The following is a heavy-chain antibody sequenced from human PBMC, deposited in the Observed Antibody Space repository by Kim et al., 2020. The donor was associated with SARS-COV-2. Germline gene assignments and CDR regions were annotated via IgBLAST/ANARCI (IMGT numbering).Heavy chain of an antibody. CDR1: GGTFSSYA. V-gene: IGHV1-69*13. CDR2: IIPIFGTA. D-gene: IGHD2-2*01. Sequence: SVKVSCKASGGTFSSYAISWVRQAPGQGLEWMGGIIPIFGTANYAQKFQGRVTITADESTSTAYMELSSLRSEDTAVYYCARNRGGEYQLLLHYYYGMDVWGQGTTVTVSS. J-gene: IGHJ6*02. CDR3: ARNRGGEYQLLLHYYYGMDV.